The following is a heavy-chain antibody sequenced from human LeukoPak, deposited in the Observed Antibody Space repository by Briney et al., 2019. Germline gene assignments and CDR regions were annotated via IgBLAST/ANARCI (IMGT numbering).Heavy chain of an antibody. J-gene: IGHJ4*02. V-gene: IGHV1-18*01. Sequence: ASVKVSCKASGYTFTSYGISWVRQAPGQGLEWMGWISAYNGNTNYAQKLQGRVTMTTDTSTSTAYMELRSLRSEDTAVYYCASLDSSGYYLDYWGQGTLVTVSS. D-gene: IGHD3-22*01. CDR1: GYTFTSYG. CDR2: ISAYNGNT. CDR3: ASLDSSGYYLDY.